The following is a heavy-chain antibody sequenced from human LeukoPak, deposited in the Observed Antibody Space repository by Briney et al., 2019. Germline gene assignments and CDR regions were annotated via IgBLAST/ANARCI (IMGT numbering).Heavy chain of an antibody. CDR3: ARDWVLTDSPVDY. CDR1: GYTFTGYY. J-gene: IGHJ4*02. Sequence: ASVKVSCKASGYTFTGYYMHWVRQAPGQGLEWMGWIKPNSGGTNYAQKFQGRVTMTRDTSITTAYMELSRLRSDDTAVYYCARDWVLTDSPVDYWGQGTLVTVSS. CDR2: IKPNSGGT. D-gene: IGHD3-16*01. V-gene: IGHV1-2*02.